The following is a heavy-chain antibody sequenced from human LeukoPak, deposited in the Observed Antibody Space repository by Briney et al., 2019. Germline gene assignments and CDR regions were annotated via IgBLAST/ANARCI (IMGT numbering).Heavy chain of an antibody. D-gene: IGHD6-19*01. J-gene: IGHJ4*02. CDR3: ARIIAVAGTETDY. Sequence: ASVTVSCKASGYTFTVYYMHWVRQAPGQGLEWMGWINPNSGGTNYAQKFQGRVTMTRDTSISTAYMELSRLRSDDTAVYYCARIIAVAGTETDYWGQGTLVTVSS. CDR2: INPNSGGT. CDR1: GYTFTVYY. V-gene: IGHV1-2*02.